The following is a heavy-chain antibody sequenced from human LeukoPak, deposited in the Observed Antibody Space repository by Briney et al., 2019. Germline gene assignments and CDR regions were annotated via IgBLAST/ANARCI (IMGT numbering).Heavy chain of an antibody. CDR1: GHTFTSYY. V-gene: IGHV1-46*01. D-gene: IGHD3-16*01. CDR3: ARDSVLGDFDY. J-gene: IGHJ4*02. CDR2: INPSGGST. Sequence: ASVKVSCKASGHTFTSYYMHWVRQAPGQGLEWMGIINPSGGSTSYAQKFQGRVTMTRDTSTSTVYMELSSLRSEDTAVYYCARDSVLGDFDYWGQGTLVTVSS.